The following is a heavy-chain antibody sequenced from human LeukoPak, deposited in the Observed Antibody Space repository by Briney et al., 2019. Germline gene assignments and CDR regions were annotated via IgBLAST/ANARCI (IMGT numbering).Heavy chain of an antibody. CDR1: GYTFTSYG. CDR2: MGAMNGNR. J-gene: IGHJ4*02. CDR3: ARDPGAATYDC. D-gene: IGHD6-25*01. V-gene: IGHV1-18*01. Sequence: ASVKVSCKASGYTFTSYGISWARQAPGQGLEWVAWMGAMNGNRKYAEKLQGRVTVTTDTSTNTAYMELTSLRSDDTAVYFCARDPGAATYDCWGQGTLVTVSS.